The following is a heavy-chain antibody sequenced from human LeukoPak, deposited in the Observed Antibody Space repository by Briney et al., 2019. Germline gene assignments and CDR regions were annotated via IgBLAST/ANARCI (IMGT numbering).Heavy chain of an antibody. CDR2: INPNSGGT. V-gene: IGHV1-2*02. CDR3: ARGFDYYYYGMDV. Sequence: ASVKASCKASGYTFTGYYMHWVRLAPGQGLEWMGWINPNSGGTNYAQKFQGRVTMTRDTSISTAYMELTRLKSDDTAVYYCARGFDYYYYGMDVWGQGTTVTVS. J-gene: IGHJ6*02. CDR1: GYTFTGYY.